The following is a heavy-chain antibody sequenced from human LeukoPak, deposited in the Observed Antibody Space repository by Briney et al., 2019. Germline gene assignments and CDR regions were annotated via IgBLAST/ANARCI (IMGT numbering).Heavy chain of an antibody. J-gene: IGHJ2*01. V-gene: IGHV1-69*05. Sequence: SVKVSCKASGGTFSSYVISWVGRAPGQGLEGLGRIIPIFGTANYAQKFQGRVTITTDESTSTAYMELSSLRSEDTAVYYCARDTPYYYDSSGSEYFDLWGRGTLVTVSS. D-gene: IGHD3-22*01. CDR2: IIPIFGTA. CDR3: ARDTPYYYDSSGSEYFDL. CDR1: GGTFSSYV.